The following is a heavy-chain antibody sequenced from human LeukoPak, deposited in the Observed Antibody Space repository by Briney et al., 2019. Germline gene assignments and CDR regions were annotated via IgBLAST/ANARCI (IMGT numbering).Heavy chain of an antibody. Sequence: PGGSLRLSCAASGFTFSNYAMHWVRQAPGKGLEWVAVISYDGSNKYYGDSVKGRSTIFRDNTENTLYLQMNSLRAEDTAVYYCAKDSPWGQGTLVTVSS. V-gene: IGHV3-30-3*01. CDR3: AKDSP. CDR2: ISYDGSNK. J-gene: IGHJ5*02. CDR1: GFTFSNYA.